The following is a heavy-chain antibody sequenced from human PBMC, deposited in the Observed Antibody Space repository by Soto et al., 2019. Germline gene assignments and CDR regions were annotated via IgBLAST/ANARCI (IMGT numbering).Heavy chain of an antibody. J-gene: IGHJ6*02. V-gene: IGHV1-8*01. CDR3: ARVKGLRYCSSTSCYTRGGYYYYGMDV. Sequence: QVQLVQSGAEVEKPGASVKVSCKASGYTFTSYDINWVRQATGQGLEWMGWMNPNSGNTGYAQKFQGRVTMTRNTSISTAYMELSSLRSEDTAVYYCARVKGLRYCSSTSCYTRGGYYYYGMDVWGQGTTVTVSS. D-gene: IGHD2-2*02. CDR2: MNPNSGNT. CDR1: GYTFTSYD.